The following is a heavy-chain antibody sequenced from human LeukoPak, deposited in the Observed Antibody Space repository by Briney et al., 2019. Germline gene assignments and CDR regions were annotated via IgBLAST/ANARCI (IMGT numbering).Heavy chain of an antibody. V-gene: IGHV4-4*02. Sequence: SETLSLTCAVTGGSINSTNWWSWVRQPPGKGLEWIGEIYHSGSTNYNPSLKSRVTISVDTSKNQFSLKLSSVTAADTAVYYCARDLTGAYYFDYWGQGTLVTVSS. CDR2: IYHSGST. D-gene: IGHD3-9*01. CDR1: GGSINSTNW. CDR3: ARDLTGAYYFDY. J-gene: IGHJ4*02.